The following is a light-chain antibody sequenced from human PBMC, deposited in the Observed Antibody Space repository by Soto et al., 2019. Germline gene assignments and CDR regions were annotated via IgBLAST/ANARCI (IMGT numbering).Light chain of an antibody. CDR3: AAWDDSLTGWM. CDR1: SSNIGNTH. CDR2: KSN. Sequence: QSVLTQPPSASGTPGQRVTISCSGSSSNIGNTHVSWYQQLPGAAPKLLIYKSNQRPSGVPDRFSGSRSGTSASLAISGLQSEDEADYYCAAWDDSLTGWMFGGGTKLTVL. V-gene: IGLV1-47*01. J-gene: IGLJ3*02.